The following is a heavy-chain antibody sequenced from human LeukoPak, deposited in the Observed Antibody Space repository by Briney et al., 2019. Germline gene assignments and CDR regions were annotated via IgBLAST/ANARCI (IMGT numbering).Heavy chain of an antibody. Sequence: GSLRLSCAASGFNFGDYAMSGVRQAPGKGLEWIGEINHSGSTNYNPSLKSRVTISVDTSKNQFSLKLSSVTAADTAVYYCARRRGYSGYNWGQGTLVTVSS. D-gene: IGHD5-12*01. J-gene: IGHJ4*02. CDR1: GFNFGDYA. CDR2: INHSGST. V-gene: IGHV4-34*01. CDR3: ARRRGYSGYN.